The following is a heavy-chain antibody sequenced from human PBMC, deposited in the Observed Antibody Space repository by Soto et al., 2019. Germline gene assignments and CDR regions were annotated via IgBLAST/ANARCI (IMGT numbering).Heavy chain of an antibody. CDR2: IYYSGST. V-gene: IGHV4-59*01. CDR3: AGGPMGYDF. D-gene: IGHD3-16*01. CDR1: RGSMNNYD. J-gene: IGHJ4*02. Sequence: SEALCLTCTGSRGSMNNYDWSLFRQPPGKGLEWIGYIYYSGSTNYNPSLKSRVTISVDTSKNQFSLKLSSVTAADAAVYYCAGGPMGYDFWGQGTLVTVSS.